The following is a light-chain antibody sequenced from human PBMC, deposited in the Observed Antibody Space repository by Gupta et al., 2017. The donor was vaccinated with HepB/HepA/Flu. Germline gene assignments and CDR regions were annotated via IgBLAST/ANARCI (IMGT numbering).Light chain of an antibody. CDR2: DDS. Sequence: SYVLPQPSSLSVAPGKTARITCGGNNIGSKSVHWYQQKPGQAPVLVVYDDSDRPSGLPERFSGSNSGNTATLTISRVEAGDEADYYCQVWDSSSDHVVFGGGTKLTVL. J-gene: IGLJ2*01. CDR1: NIGSKS. V-gene: IGLV3-21*03. CDR3: QVWDSSSDHVV.